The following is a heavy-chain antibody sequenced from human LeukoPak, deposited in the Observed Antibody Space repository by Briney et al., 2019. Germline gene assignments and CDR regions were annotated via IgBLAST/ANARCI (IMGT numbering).Heavy chain of an antibody. J-gene: IGHJ6*02. CDR2: IYYSGST. CDR1: SGSVSRGDNY. CDR3: ARVGGTNYYYYGMDV. V-gene: IGHV4-61*08. D-gene: IGHD1-26*01. Sequence: SETLSLTCSVSSGSVSRGDNYWSWIRQPPGKGLEWIGYIYYSGSTNYNPSLKSRVTISVDTSKNQFSLKLSSVTAADTAVYYCARVGGTNYYYYGMDVWGQGTTVTVSS.